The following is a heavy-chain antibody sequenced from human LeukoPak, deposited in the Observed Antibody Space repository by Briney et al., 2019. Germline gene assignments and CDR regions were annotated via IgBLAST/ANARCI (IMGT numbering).Heavy chain of an antibody. Sequence: GGSLRLSCAASGSTFSTYAMSWARQAPGKGLEWVSGISDSDSGTYYADSVKGRFTISRDNSKNTLYLQMNSLRAEDTAVYYCAKGYGYSSSWTSNYYFYGLDVWGQGTTVTVSS. J-gene: IGHJ6*02. CDR2: ISDSDSGT. D-gene: IGHD6-13*01. V-gene: IGHV3-23*01. CDR1: GSTFSTYA. CDR3: AKGYGYSSSWTSNYYFYGLDV.